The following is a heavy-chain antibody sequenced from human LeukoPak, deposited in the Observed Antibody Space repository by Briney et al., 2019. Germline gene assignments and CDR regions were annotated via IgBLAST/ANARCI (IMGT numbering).Heavy chain of an antibody. CDR1: VFAFSSQA. V-gene: IGHV3-23*01. CDR3: AKDARRSSGWYSFDH. J-gene: IGHJ4*02. D-gene: IGHD6-19*01. Sequence: GGCLRLSCAASVFAFSSQAMGWVRQASGKALEGVSDIGDSGDPTQYEDSEKGRFIISRDNSKNTLYLQMNSLRAEDTALYYCAKDARRSSGWYSFDHWGQGTLVTVSS. CDR2: IGDSGDPT.